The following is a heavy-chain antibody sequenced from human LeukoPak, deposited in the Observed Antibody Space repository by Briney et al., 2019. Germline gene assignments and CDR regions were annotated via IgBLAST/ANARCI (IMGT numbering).Heavy chain of an antibody. CDR3: ARSLRYCSSTSCSFDY. D-gene: IGHD2-2*01. V-gene: IGHV1-69*05. J-gene: IGHJ4*02. CDR1: GGTFSSYA. Sequence: SVKVSCKASGGTFSSYAISWVRQAPGQGLEWMGGIIPIFGTANYAQKFQGRVTITTDESTSTAYMELSSLRSEDTAVYYCARSLRYCSSTSCSFDYWGQGILVTVSS. CDR2: IIPIFGTA.